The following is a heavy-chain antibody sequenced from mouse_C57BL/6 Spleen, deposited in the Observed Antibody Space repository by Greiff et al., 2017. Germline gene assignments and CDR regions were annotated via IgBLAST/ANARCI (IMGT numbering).Heavy chain of an antibody. Sequence: EVQLQESGGGLVQPGGSLSLSCAASGFTFTDYYMSWVRQPPGKALEWLGFIRNKANGYTTEYSASVKGRFTISRDNSQSILYLQMNALRAEDSATYYCARSAYYAFAYWGQGTLVTVSA. CDR3: ARSAYYAFAY. V-gene: IGHV7-3*01. J-gene: IGHJ3*01. CDR2: IRNKANGYTT. CDR1: GFTFTDYY. D-gene: IGHD1-1*01.